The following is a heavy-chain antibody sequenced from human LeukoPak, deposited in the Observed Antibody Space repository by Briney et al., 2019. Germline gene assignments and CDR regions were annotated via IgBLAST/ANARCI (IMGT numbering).Heavy chain of an antibody. V-gene: IGHV1-8*01. Sequence: GASVKVSCKASGYTFTSYDINWVRQATGQGLEWMGWMNPNSGNTGYAQKFQGRVTMTRNTSISTAYMELSSLRSEDTAVYYCARGRNDLWSGYSYYMDVWGKGTTVTVSS. CDR2: MNPNSGNT. D-gene: IGHD3-3*01. J-gene: IGHJ6*03. CDR3: ARGRNDLWSGYSYYMDV. CDR1: GYTFTSYD.